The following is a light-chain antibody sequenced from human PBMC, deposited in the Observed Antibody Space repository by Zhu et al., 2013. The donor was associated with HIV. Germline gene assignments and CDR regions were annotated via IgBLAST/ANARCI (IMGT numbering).Light chain of an antibody. Sequence: DIVLTQSPGTLSLSPGERATLSCRASQSVRGDFLAWYQQKPGQAPRLLIYGASSRATGIPDRFSGSGSGTDFSLTISRLEPEDFAVYYCQQYGSSPSFGQGTKLEIK. CDR1: QSVRGDF. V-gene: IGKV3-20*01. CDR2: GAS. CDR3: QQYGSSPS. J-gene: IGKJ2*03.